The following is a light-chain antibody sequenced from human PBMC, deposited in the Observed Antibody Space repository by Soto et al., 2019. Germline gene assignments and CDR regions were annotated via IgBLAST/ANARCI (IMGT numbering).Light chain of an antibody. CDR3: LLSYSGARGV. Sequence: QAVVTQEPSLTVSPGGTVTLTCGSSTGTVTSGHYPFWFQQKAGQAPRTLIYDTNKRHSWTPARFSGSLLGGKAALTLSTAQPEDEADYYCLLSYSGARGVFGGRTKLTVL. J-gene: IGLJ2*01. V-gene: IGLV7-46*01. CDR1: TGTVTSGHY. CDR2: DTN.